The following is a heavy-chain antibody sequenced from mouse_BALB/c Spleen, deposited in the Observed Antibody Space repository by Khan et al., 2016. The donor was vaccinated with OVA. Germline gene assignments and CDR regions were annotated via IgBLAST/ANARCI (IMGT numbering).Heavy chain of an antibody. J-gene: IGHJ1*01. D-gene: IGHD2-1*01. Sequence: EVQLQESGPSLVKPSQTLSLTCSATGDSITSGYWNWIRQFPGNKLEYMGYISYSGSTYYNPSLNSRISIIPDTSKNQYFLQLKSVTTEDTATYYCAGYGGNRQIFDGWGEGTTVTVSS. CDR2: ISYSGST. V-gene: IGHV3-8*02. CDR1: GDSITSGY. CDR3: AGYGGNRQIFDG.